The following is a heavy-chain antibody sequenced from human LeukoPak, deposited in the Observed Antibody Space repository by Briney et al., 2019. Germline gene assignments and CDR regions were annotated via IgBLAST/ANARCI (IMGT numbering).Heavy chain of an antibody. CDR2: TYHSGST. D-gene: IGHD6-19*01. CDR1: GDSMRSYF. J-gene: IGHJ4*02. CDR3: ASRGQWLDFDY. V-gene: IGHV4-59*08. Sequence: TSETLSLTCTVSGDSMRSYFWSCIRQPPGKGLEWIGYTYHSGSTDYNPSLKSRVTISVDTSKNQFSLKLTSVTAADTAVYYCASRGQWLDFDYWGQGTLVTVSS.